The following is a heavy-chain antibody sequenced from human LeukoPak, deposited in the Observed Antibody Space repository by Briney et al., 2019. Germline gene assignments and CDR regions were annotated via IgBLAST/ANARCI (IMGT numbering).Heavy chain of an antibody. CDR1: GGSISSSSYY. J-gene: IGHJ3*02. V-gene: IGHV4-30-2*01. Sequence: PSETLSLTCTVSGGSISSSSYYWGWIRQPPGKGLEWIGYIYHSGSTYYNPSLKSRVTISVDRSKNQFSLKLSSVTAADTAVYYCARVVHDSSGYYYIDAFDIWGQGTMVTVSS. D-gene: IGHD3-22*01. CDR3: ARVVHDSSGYYYIDAFDI. CDR2: IYHSGST.